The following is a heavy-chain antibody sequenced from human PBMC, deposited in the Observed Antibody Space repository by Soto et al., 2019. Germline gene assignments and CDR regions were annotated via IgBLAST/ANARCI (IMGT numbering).Heavy chain of an antibody. Sequence: GESLKISCKGSGYSFTTYWIGWVRQMPGKGLEWMGIIYPGDSDTTYSPSFQGQVTISTDKSISTAYLQWSGLKASDTAMYYCARLGDGYKLDYWGQGTLVTVSS. CDR1: GYSFTTYW. CDR2: IYPGDSDT. CDR3: ARLGDGYKLDY. J-gene: IGHJ4*02. D-gene: IGHD5-12*01. V-gene: IGHV5-51*01.